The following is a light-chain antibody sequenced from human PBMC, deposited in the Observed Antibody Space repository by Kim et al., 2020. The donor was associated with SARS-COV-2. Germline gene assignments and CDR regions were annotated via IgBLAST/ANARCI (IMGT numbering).Light chain of an antibody. CDR1: QGISSY. Sequence: ASTGDRVTITCRASQGISSYLAWYQQKPGKAPKLLIYAASTLQSGVPSRFSGSGSRTDFTLTISCLQSEDFATYYCQQYYSYPPTFGQGTKVDIK. J-gene: IGKJ1*01. CDR2: AAS. CDR3: QQYYSYPPT. V-gene: IGKV1-8*01.